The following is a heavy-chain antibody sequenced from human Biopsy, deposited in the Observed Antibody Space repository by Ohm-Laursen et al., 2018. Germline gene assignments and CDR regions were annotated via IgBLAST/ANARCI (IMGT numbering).Heavy chain of an antibody. CDR3: ARVGSGWAPFDN. Sequence: TLSLTCSVSGYSISSDYRWGWIRQAPGKTLEWLGNIFKDGDTHYNPSLRSRLIISIDTSKNQFSLVMTSVSGADTAVYFCARVGSGWAPFDNWGQGNLVTVSS. CDR1: GYSISSDYR. D-gene: IGHD6-19*01. V-gene: IGHV4-38-2*02. CDR2: IFKDGDT. J-gene: IGHJ4*02.